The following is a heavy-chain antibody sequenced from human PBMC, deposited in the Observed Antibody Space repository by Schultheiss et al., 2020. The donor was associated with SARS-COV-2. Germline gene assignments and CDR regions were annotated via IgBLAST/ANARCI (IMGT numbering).Heavy chain of an antibody. CDR2: ISSGGTTI. J-gene: IGHJ5*01. CDR3: AKSLYRTYFYDASGYGSWFDS. V-gene: IGHV3-48*01. Sequence: GGSLRLSCAASGFTFSSYSMNWVRQAPGKGLEWVSYISSGGTTIYYVDSVKGRFTMSRDNSQNTLFLQMNSLRPEDTAIYYCAKSLYRTYFYDASGYGSWFDSWGQGTLVTVSS. CDR1: GFTFSSYS. D-gene: IGHD3-22*01.